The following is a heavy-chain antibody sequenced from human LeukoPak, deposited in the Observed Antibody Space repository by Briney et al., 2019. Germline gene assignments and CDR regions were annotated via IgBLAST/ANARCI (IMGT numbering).Heavy chain of an antibody. Sequence: GGPLRLSCAASGFTFSTYSMNWFRQDSGKELEWQSTISGSGGSTYYADSVKGRFTISRDSSKNTLYLQMNSLRAEDTAVYYCAAGRSGYDQFDYWGQGTLVTVSS. CDR1: GFTFSTYS. J-gene: IGHJ4*02. CDR2: ISGSGGST. V-gene: IGHV3-23*01. CDR3: AAGRSGYDQFDY. D-gene: IGHD5-12*01.